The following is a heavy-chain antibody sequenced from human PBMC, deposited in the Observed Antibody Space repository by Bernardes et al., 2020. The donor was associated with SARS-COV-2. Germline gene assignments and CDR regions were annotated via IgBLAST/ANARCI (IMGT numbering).Heavy chain of an antibody. D-gene: IGHD3-3*01. CDR1: GGSIRSSY. V-gene: IGHV4-59*08. Sequence: SQSLSPTCTVSGGSIRSSYWSWIRQPPGPGLAWIGYIYYSGRTNYNPSLKSRVTISVDTSKNQFSLKLSSVTAADTAVYYCARQVWLYDFWSGKRPDYYYYYGMDVWGQGTTVTVSS. CDR2: IYYSGRT. J-gene: IGHJ6*02. CDR3: ARQVWLYDFWSGKRPDYYYYYGMDV.